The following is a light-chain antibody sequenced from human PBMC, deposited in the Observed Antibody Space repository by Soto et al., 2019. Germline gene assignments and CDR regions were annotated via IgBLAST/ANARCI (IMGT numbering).Light chain of an antibody. CDR3: RQRSNWPTT. CDR1: QSVSNNY. Sequence: EIVFTQSPGTLSLSPGERGTLTCRASQSVSNNYLAWYQQKPGQAPRILIYDASNRDTGIPARFSGSGSGTDFTLTISRLEPEDFEVYYCRQRSNWPTTFGQGTKVDIK. J-gene: IGKJ1*01. V-gene: IGKV3D-20*02. CDR2: DAS.